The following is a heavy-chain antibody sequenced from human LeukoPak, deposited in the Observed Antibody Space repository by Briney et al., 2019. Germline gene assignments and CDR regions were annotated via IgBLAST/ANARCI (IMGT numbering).Heavy chain of an antibody. CDR3: AKSPEGIQGYYYYGMDV. J-gene: IGHJ6*02. CDR2: ISYDGSNK. Sequence: GGSLRLSCAASGFTFSSYGMHWVRQAPGKGLEWVAVISYDGSNKYYADSVKGRFTISRDNSKNTLCLQMNSLRAEDTAVYYCAKSPEGIQGYYYYGMDVWGQGTTVTVSS. D-gene: IGHD6-13*01. V-gene: IGHV3-30*18. CDR1: GFTFSSYG.